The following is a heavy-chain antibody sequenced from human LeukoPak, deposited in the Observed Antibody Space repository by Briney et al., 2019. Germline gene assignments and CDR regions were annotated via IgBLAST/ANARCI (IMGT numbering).Heavy chain of an antibody. Sequence: GGSLRLSCAASGFTVSSNYMSWVRQAPGKGLEWVSVIYTGGGTYYADSVKGRFTISRDNSKNTLYLQMNSLRAEDTAVYYCAREPDSSYVLDYWGQGTLVTVSS. D-gene: IGHD3-10*02. J-gene: IGHJ4*02. CDR1: GFTVSSNY. V-gene: IGHV3-53*01. CDR2: IYTGGGT. CDR3: AREPDSSYVLDY.